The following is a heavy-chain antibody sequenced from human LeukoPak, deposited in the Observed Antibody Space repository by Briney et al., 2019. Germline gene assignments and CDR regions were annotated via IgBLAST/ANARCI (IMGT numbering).Heavy chain of an antibody. J-gene: IGHJ3*02. CDR3: ARWDPSFDAFSDAFDI. Sequence: PSETLSLTCTVSGGSISSYYWSWIRQPPGKGLEWIGYIYYSGSTNYNPSLKSRVTISVDTSKNQFSLKLSSVTAADTAVYYCARWDPSFDAFSDAFDIWGQGTMVTVSS. D-gene: IGHD3-9*01. CDR2: IYYSGST. CDR1: GGSISSYY. V-gene: IGHV4-59*01.